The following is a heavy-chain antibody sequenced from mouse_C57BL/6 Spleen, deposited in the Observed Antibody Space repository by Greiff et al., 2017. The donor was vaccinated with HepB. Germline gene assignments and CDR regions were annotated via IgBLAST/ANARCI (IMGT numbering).Heavy chain of an antibody. D-gene: IGHD4-1*01. CDR2: IDPNSGGT. J-gene: IGHJ4*01. Sequence: VQLQQSGAELVKPGASVKLSCKASGYTFTSYWMHWVKQRPGRGLEWIGRIDPNSGGTKYNEKFKSKATLTVDKPSSTAYMQLSSLTSEDSAVYYFASWELGRLYYYAMDYWGQGTSVTVSS. CDR1: GYTFTSYW. V-gene: IGHV1-72*01. CDR3: ASWELGRLYYYAMDY.